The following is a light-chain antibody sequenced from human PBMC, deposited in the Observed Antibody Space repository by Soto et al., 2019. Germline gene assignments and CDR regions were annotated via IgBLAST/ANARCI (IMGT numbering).Light chain of an antibody. CDR3: QQYHDSPMNT. J-gene: IGKJ2*01. Sequence: VLPQSPDTLSLSPGDRVTLSCRASQSVRSTFLAWYQQKPGQAPRLLIYGASNRATGIPDRFSGSASGTDFPLTIRRLEPDDSAVYYCQQYHDSPMNTFGQGTKLEIK. CDR1: QSVRSTF. V-gene: IGKV3-20*01. CDR2: GAS.